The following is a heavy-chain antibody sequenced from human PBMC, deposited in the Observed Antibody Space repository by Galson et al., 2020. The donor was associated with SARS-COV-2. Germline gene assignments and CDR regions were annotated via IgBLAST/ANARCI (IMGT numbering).Heavy chain of an antibody. CDR1: GFTFSGYA. V-gene: IGHV3-74*01. Sequence: GGSLRLSCAASGFTFSGYAMHWVRQGPGKGLEWVARINNDGSTTYADAVMSRFTVSRDNAKNTLYLEMTSLRAEDTAAYYCASRGVVVEETSFDQWGQGTLVTVSS. J-gene: IGHJ4*02. CDR2: INNDGST. CDR3: ASRGVVVEETSFDQ. D-gene: IGHD2-15*01.